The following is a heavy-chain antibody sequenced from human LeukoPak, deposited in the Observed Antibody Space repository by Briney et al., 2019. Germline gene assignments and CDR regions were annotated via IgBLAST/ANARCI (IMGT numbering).Heavy chain of an antibody. Sequence: PRASVKVSCKASGYTFTSYDINWVRQATGQGLEWMGWMNPNSGNTGYAQKFQGRVTMTRNTSISTAYMELSSLRSEDTAVYYCARTDTAMLYHDYWGQGTLVTVSS. CDR3: ARTDTAMLYHDY. CDR1: GYTFTSYD. D-gene: IGHD5-18*01. J-gene: IGHJ4*02. V-gene: IGHV1-8*01. CDR2: MNPNSGNT.